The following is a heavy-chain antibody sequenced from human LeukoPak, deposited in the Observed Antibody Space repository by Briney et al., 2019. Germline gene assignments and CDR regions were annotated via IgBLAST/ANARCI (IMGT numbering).Heavy chain of an antibody. CDR3: ARNGGYSYGYDPYYFDY. J-gene: IGHJ4*02. Sequence: GGSLRLSCAASGFTFSNYAMHWVRQAPGKGLEWVAIISYDGSNKYYADSVKGRFTISRDDSKYTLFLQMNSLRAEDTAVYYCARNGGYSYGYDPYYFDYWGQGTLVTVSS. CDR2: ISYDGSNK. V-gene: IGHV3-30*04. CDR1: GFTFSNYA. D-gene: IGHD5-18*01.